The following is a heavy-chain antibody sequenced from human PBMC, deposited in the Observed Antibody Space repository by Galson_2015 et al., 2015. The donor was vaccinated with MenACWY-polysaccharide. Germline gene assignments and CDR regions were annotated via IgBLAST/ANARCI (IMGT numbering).Heavy chain of an antibody. Sequence: SLRLSCAASNFAFSSYGMHWVRQAPGKGLEWVAVISYHGKNKFYADSVKGRITISRDNSNYTLYLQMSGLRPEDTAVYYCAKESDRETYGDYVSDWGQGTLVTVSS. CDR1: NFAFSSYG. V-gene: IGHV3-30*19. CDR3: AKESDRETYGDYVSD. D-gene: IGHD4-17*01. CDR2: ISYHGKNK. J-gene: IGHJ4*02.